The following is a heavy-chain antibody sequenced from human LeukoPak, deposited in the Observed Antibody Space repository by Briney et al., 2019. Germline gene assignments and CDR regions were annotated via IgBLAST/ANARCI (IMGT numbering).Heavy chain of an antibody. CDR1: GFTFSDYY. J-gene: IGHJ4*02. CDR3: ARDLAYSRLDY. CDR2: INPDGNKK. D-gene: IGHD5-18*01. V-gene: IGHV3-7*01. Sequence: GGSLRLSCAASGFTFSDYYMDWVRQAPGKGLEWVASINPDGNKKYSADSVKGRFTISRDNAENSLYLQMNSLRVEDTAFYYCARDLAYSRLDYWGQGMLVTVSS.